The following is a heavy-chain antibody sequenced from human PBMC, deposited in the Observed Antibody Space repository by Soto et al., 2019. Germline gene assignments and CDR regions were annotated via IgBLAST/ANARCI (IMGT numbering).Heavy chain of an antibody. CDR3: AKGRLAVGSDWFDS. Sequence: PGGSLRLSCAASGFTFYSHAMIWVRQAPGKGLEWVSAIDSGGGDTYYADFVKGRFTMSRDNSKNTLYLQMRSLTAEDTALYFCAKGRLAVGSDWFDSWGPGTLVTVSS. V-gene: IGHV3-23*05. CDR1: GFTFYSHA. J-gene: IGHJ5*01. D-gene: IGHD1-26*01. CDR2: IDSGGGDT.